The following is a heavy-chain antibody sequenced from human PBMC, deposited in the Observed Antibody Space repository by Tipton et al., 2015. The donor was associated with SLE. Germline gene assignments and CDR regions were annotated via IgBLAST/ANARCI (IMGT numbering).Heavy chain of an antibody. CDR3: ARASGYHSMDV. V-gene: IGHV4-39*07. Sequence: TLSLTCTVSGGSISSSSYYWGWIRQPPGKGLEWIGGIYYSGSTYYNPSLKSRVTISVDTSKNQFSLKLSSVTAADTAVYYCARASGYHSMDVWGKGTTVTVSS. CDR2: IYYSGST. J-gene: IGHJ6*03. CDR1: GGSISSSSYY.